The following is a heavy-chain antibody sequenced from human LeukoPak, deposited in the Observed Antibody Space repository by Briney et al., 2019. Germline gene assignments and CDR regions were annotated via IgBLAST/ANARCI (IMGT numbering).Heavy chain of an antibody. D-gene: IGHD2-2*01. Sequence: SETLSLTCTVSGGSISNYYWTWIRQPAGKGLEWIGRIYTSGSTNYNPSLKSRVTMSVDTSKNQFSLKLSSVTAADTAAYYCARDFPPLGCSSTSCYLGGFDYWGQGTLVTVSS. V-gene: IGHV4-4*07. J-gene: IGHJ4*02. CDR1: GGSISNYY. CDR3: ARDFPPLGCSSTSCYLGGFDY. CDR2: IYTSGST.